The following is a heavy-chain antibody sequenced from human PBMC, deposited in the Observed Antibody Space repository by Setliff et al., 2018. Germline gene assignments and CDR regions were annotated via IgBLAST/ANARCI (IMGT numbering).Heavy chain of an antibody. V-gene: IGHV4-38-2*01. CDR3: TRHFSSSWYFDY. D-gene: IGHD6-13*01. Sequence: SETLSLTCAVSGYSISSGYYWGWIRQPPGKGLELIGYIHHSGSTYYNPSPKSRVTISADTSKNQFSLTLTSVTATDTAVYYCTRHFSSSWYFDYWGQGTQVTVSS. J-gene: IGHJ4*02. CDR1: GYSISSGYY. CDR2: IHHSGST.